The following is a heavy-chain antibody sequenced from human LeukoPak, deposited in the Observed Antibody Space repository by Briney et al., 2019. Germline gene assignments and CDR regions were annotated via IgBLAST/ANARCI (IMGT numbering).Heavy chain of an antibody. V-gene: IGHV4-59*01. CDR2: IYYSGST. Sequence: SETLSLTCTVSGGSISSYYWSWIRQPPGKGLEWIGYIYYSGSTNYNPSLKSRVPISVDTSKNQFSLKLSSVTAADTAVYYCARGGYRSSWYYFDYWGQGTRVTVSS. D-gene: IGHD6-13*01. J-gene: IGHJ4*02. CDR1: GGSISSYY. CDR3: ARGGYRSSWYYFDY.